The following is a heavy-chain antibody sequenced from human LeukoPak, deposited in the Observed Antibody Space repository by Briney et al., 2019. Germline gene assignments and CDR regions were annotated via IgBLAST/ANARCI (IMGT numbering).Heavy chain of an antibody. CDR1: GFTFSNTW. Sequence: GGSLRLSCAASGFTFSNTWMIWVRQAPGKGLEWVGRIKRNTDSGSIDYAAPVKGRFTIARDDSKNTLYLQMNNLKTEDTAVYHCTARYCSGSSCFDDAFDIWGQGAMVTVSS. D-gene: IGHD2-15*01. CDR3: TARYCSGSSCFDDAFDI. J-gene: IGHJ3*02. V-gene: IGHV3-15*01. CDR2: IKRNTDSGSI.